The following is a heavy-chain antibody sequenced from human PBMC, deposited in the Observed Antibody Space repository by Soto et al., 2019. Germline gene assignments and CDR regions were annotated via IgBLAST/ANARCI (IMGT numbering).Heavy chain of an antibody. V-gene: IGHV4-39*01. CDR1: GGSSSGSGYR. CDR3: ARRPLDTAMVLWGRPYYYYMDV. J-gene: IGHJ6*03. CDR2: IYYSGST. D-gene: IGHD5-18*01. Sequence: PLETLSLPRSVFGGSSSGSGYRWGWIRQPPGKGLEWIGSIYYSGSTYYNPSLKSRVTISVDTSKNQFSLKLSSVTAADTAVYYCARRPLDTAMVLWGRPYYYYMDVWGKGTTVTVSS.